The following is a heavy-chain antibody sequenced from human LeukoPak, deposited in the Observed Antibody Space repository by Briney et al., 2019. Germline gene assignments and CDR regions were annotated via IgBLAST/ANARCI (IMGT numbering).Heavy chain of an antibody. D-gene: IGHD3-22*01. J-gene: IGHJ4*02. CDR3: AREGYYDSSGYHTVVDY. CDR2: IYYSGST. Sequence: SETLSLTCTVSGGSISSGGYYWSWIRQHPGKGLEWIGYIYYSGSTYYNPSLKSRVTISVDTSKNQFSLKLSSVTAADTAVYYCAREGYYDSSGYHTVVDYWGQGTLVTVSP. V-gene: IGHV4-31*03. CDR1: GGSISSGGYY.